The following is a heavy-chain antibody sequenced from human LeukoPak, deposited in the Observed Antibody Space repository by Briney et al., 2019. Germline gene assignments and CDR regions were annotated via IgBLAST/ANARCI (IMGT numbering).Heavy chain of an antibody. Sequence: GGSLRLSCAASGFTFSSYGMHWVRQAPGKGLEWVAFIRYDGSNKYYADSVKGRFTISRDNSKNTLYLQMNGLRAEDTAVYYCAKDVDYYDSSGYYYFDYWGQGTLVTVSS. CDR2: IRYDGSNK. J-gene: IGHJ4*02. CDR1: GFTFSSYG. D-gene: IGHD3-22*01. V-gene: IGHV3-30*02. CDR3: AKDVDYYDSSGYYYFDY.